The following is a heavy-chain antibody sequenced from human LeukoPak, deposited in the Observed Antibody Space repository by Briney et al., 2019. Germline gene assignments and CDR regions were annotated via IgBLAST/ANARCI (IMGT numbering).Heavy chain of an antibody. CDR3: AAAGDY. V-gene: IGHV3-53*01. CDR1: GFTVSSNY. J-gene: IGHJ4*02. CDR2: IYSGGST. Sequence: GGSLRLSCAASGFTVSSNYMSWVRQAPGKGLEWVSVIYSGGSTYYADSVKGRFTTSRDNAKNLLYLQMNSLRDEDTAVYYCAAAGDYWGQGTLVTVSS. D-gene: IGHD3-10*01.